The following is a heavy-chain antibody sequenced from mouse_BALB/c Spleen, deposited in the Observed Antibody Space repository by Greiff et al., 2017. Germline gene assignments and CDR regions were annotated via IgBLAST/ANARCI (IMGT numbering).Heavy chain of an antibody. J-gene: IGHJ3*01. V-gene: IGHV5-9-4*01. D-gene: IGHD2-4*01. Sequence: DVQLVESGGGLVKPGGSLKLSCAASGFTFSSYAMSWVRQSPEKRLEWVAEISSGGSYTYYPDTVTGRFTISRDNAKNTLYLEMSSLRSEDTAMYYCARDSGLRLGFAYWGQGTLVTVSA. CDR3: ARDSGLRLGFAY. CDR2: ISSGGSYT. CDR1: GFTFSSYA.